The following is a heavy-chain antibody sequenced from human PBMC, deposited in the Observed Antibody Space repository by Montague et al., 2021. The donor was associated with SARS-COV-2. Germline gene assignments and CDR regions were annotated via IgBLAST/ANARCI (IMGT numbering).Heavy chain of an antibody. CDR3: AKAPDDSSGYYYAAVDF. D-gene: IGHD3-22*01. CDR2: LYSDIDGP. J-gene: IGHJ4*02. CDR1: GFTFGSYA. Sequence: SRRLSCAASGFTFGSYAMSWVRQAPGRGLEWVSVLYSDIDGPFYADSVKGRFTISRDNFRNTLYLQMNSLRAEDTAIYYCAKAPDDSSGYYYAAVDFWGQGTLVTVSS. V-gene: IGHV3-23*03.